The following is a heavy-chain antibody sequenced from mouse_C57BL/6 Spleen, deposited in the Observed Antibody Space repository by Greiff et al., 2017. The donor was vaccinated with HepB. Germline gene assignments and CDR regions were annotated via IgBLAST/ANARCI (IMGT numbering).Heavy chain of an antibody. Sequence: VQLQQSGAELAKPGASVKLSCKASGYTFTSYWMHWVKQRPGQGLEWIGYINPSSGYTKYNQKFKDKATLTADKSYSKAYLQLSSLTYEDSAVYYCAREDGSSLAWFAYWGQGTLVTVSA. D-gene: IGHD1-1*01. CDR1: GYTFTSYW. CDR3: AREDGSSLAWFAY. CDR2: INPSSGYT. V-gene: IGHV1-7*01. J-gene: IGHJ3*01.